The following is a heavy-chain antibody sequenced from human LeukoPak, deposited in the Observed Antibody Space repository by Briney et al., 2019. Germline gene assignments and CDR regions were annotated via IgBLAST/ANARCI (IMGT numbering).Heavy chain of an antibody. V-gene: IGHV3-21*01. J-gene: IGHJ4*02. CDR2: ISSSSSYI. Sequence: GGSLRLSCAASGFTFSSYSMNWVRQAPGKGLEWVSSISSSSSYIYYADSVKGRFTISRDNAKNSLYLQMNSLRAEDTAVYYCASRGVIIMAHYFDYWGQGTLVTASS. CDR1: GFTFSSYS. D-gene: IGHD3-10*01. CDR3: ASRGVIIMAHYFDY.